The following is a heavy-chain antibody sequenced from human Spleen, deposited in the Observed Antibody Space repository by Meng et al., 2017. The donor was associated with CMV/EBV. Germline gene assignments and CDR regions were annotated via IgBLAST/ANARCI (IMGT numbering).Heavy chain of an antibody. D-gene: IGHD1-26*01. V-gene: IGHV4-39*07. CDR3: ARVGRSGSYYRY. CDR2: IYYTGNT. Sequence: GSLRLSCTVSGGSIGSSSYYWGWIRQPPGKGLEWIGSIYYTGNTFYYPSLKSRVTLSIYTSKNQFSLKLTSVTAADTAVYYCARVGRSGSYYRYWGQGTLVTVSS. J-gene: IGHJ4*02. CDR1: GGSIGSSSYY.